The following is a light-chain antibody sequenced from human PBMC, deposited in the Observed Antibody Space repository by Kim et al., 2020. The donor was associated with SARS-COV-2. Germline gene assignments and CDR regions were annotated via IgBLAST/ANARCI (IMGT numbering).Light chain of an antibody. Sequence: AIQLTQSPSSLSASEGDRVTITCRASQVINNMLVWYQQKPGQAPKVLIKDASSLQSGVPSRFSGSGYGTDFTLTISRLQPEDFATYYCQQLHSYPFAFGQGTRLEIK. CDR2: DAS. CDR1: QVINNM. CDR3: QQLHSYPFA. V-gene: IGKV1-13*02. J-gene: IGKJ5*01.